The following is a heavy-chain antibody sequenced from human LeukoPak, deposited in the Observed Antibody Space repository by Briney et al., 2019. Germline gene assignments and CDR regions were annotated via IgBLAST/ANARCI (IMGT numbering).Heavy chain of an antibody. V-gene: IGHV4-31*03. D-gene: IGHD3-22*01. J-gene: IGHJ4*02. CDR2: IYYSGST. Sequence: SETLSLTCTVSGDSISSDAFYWSWVRQHPGKGLEWIGYIYYSGSTSYNPSLKSRVTISVDTSKNQFSLKLSSVTAADTAVYYCASAHTYYYDSSGYYYYDYWGQGTLVTVSS. CDR3: ASAHTYYYDSSGYYYYDY. CDR1: GDSISSDAFY.